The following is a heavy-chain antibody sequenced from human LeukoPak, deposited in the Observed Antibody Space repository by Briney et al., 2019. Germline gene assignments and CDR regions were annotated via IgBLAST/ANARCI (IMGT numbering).Heavy chain of an antibody. CDR1: GGSISSYY. D-gene: IGHD3-9*01. CDR2: IYYSGST. V-gene: IGHV4-59*12. Sequence: KPSETLSLTCTVSGGSISSYYWSWIRQPPGKGLEWIGYIYYSGSTNYNPSLKSRVTISVDTSKNQFSLKLSSVTAADTAVYYCALRYFDWLLSRSYNWFDPWGQGTLVTVSS. CDR3: ALRYFDWLLSRSYNWFDP. J-gene: IGHJ5*02.